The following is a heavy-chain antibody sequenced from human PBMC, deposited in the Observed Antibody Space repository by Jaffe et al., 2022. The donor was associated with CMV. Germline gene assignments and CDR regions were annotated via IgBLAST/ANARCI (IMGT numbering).Heavy chain of an antibody. CDR3: ARSFPYSSSNWFDP. CDR1: GYTFIAYY. V-gene: IGHV1-2*02. CDR2: INPNSGDT. Sequence: QVQLVQSGAEVKKPGASVKVSCKTSGYTFIAYYVYWVRQAPGQGLEWVGWINPNSGDTKYAQKFQGRVTMTRDTSTTTVYMDLSSLTSDDTAVYYCARSFPYSSSNWFDPWGQGTQVTVSS. J-gene: IGHJ5*02. D-gene: IGHD6-6*01.